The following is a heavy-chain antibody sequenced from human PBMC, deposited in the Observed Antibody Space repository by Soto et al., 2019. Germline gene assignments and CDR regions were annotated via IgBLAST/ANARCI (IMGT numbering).Heavy chain of an antibody. J-gene: IGHJ6*02. V-gene: IGHV3-23*01. CDR3: ARIRGYWYGLDV. CDR2: ITGTGGNT. CDR1: GFTLSTYG. Sequence: HPGGSLRLSCAGPGFTLSTYGMTWVRQAPGKGLEWVSAITGTGGNTYYVDSVKGRFTSSRDNSKNMLYLQMNSVRVEDTAVYYCARIRGYWYGLDVWGQGTTVTVSS.